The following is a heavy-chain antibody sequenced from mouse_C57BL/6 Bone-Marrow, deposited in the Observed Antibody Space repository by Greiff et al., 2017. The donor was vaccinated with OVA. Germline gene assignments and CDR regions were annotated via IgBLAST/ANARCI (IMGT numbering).Heavy chain of an antibody. CDR3: AREDDYDWYFDV. D-gene: IGHD2-4*01. Sequence: VQLVESGPELVKPGASVKISCKASGYAFSSSWMNWVKQRPGKGLVWIGRIYPGDGDTNYNGKFKGKATLTADKSSSTAYMQLSSLTSEDSAVYFCAREDDYDWYFDVWGTGTTVTVSS. J-gene: IGHJ1*03. CDR2: IYPGDGDT. V-gene: IGHV1-82*01. CDR1: GYAFSSSW.